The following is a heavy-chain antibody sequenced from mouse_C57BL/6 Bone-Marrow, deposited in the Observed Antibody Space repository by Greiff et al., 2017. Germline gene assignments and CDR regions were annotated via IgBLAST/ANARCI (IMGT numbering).Heavy chain of an antibody. Sequence: VQLQQSGTVLARPGASVKMSCKTSGYTFTSYWMHWVKQRPGQGLEWIGAIYPGNSDTSYNQKFKGKAKLPAVTSASTAYMELSSLTDEDSALYYCILLLSFMDYWGQGTSVTVSS. CDR2: IYPGNSDT. CDR1: GYTFTSYW. V-gene: IGHV1-5*01. CDR3: ILLLSFMDY. D-gene: IGHD1-1*01. J-gene: IGHJ4*01.